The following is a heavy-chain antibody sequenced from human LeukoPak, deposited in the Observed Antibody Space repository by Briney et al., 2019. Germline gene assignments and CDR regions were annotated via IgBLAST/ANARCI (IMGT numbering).Heavy chain of an antibody. V-gene: IGHV5-51*01. CDR1: GYSFTSYW. D-gene: IGHD3-10*01. J-gene: IGHJ4*02. Sequence: GESLKISCKGSGYSFTSYWIGWVRQMPGKGLEWMGIIYPGDSDTRYSPSFQGQVTISADKSISTAYLQWSSLKASDTAMYYCARHRELMVRGAANLDYWGQGTLVTVSS. CDR2: IYPGDSDT. CDR3: ARHRELMVRGAANLDY.